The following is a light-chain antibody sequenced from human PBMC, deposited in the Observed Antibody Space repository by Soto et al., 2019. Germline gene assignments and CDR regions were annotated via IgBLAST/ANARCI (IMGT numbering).Light chain of an antibody. CDR1: QSVGSY. J-gene: IGKJ4*01. Sequence: EIVLTQSPATLSLSPGERATLSCRASQSVGSYLAWYQQIPGQAPRLLIYDASNRATGIPARFSGSGSGTYFTLTSSSLEPEDFAVYYCQQRSNWHPPLTFGGGTRVEIK. CDR2: DAS. V-gene: IGKV3-11*01. CDR3: QQRSNWHPPLT.